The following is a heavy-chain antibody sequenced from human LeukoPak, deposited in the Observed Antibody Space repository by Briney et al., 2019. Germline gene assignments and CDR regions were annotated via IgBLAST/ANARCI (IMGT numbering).Heavy chain of an antibody. D-gene: IGHD2-8*01. V-gene: IGHV3-74*01. CDR1: GFTFSSYW. J-gene: IGHJ4*02. CDR3: ARGRFCPNGLCVFDY. CDR2: INTDGSGT. Sequence: GGSLRLSCAASGFTFSSYWMHWVRQAPGKGLVWGSRINTDGSGTSYADSVKGRFTISRDNAKNTLYLQMNSLRAEDTAVYYCARGRFCPNGLCVFDYWGQGTLVTVSS.